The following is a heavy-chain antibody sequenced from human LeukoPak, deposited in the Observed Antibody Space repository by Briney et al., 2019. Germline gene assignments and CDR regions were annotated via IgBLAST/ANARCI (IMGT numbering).Heavy chain of an antibody. D-gene: IGHD3-10*01. V-gene: IGHV7-4-1*02. CDR3: ARDRVLLWFGESYYFDY. CDR2: INTNTGNP. J-gene: IGHJ4*02. Sequence: ASVKVSCKASGYTFTSYAMNWVRQAPGQGLEWMGWINTNTGNPTYAQGFTGRFVFSLDTSISTAYLQISSLKAEDTAVYYCARDRVLLWFGESYYFDYWGQGTLVTVSS. CDR1: GYTFTSYA.